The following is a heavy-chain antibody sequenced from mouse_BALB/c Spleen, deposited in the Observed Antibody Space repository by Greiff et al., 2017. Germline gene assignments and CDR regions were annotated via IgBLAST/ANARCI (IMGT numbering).Heavy chain of an antibody. CDR3: TRSGDGYYATWFAY. D-gene: IGHD2-3*01. CDR1: GYSFTDYN. V-gene: IGHV1S135*01. Sequence: VQLQQSGPELVKPGASVKVSCKASGYSFTDYNMYWVKQSHGKSLEWIGYIDPYNGGTSYNQKFKSKATLTVDKSSSTAYMQLSSLTSEDSAVYYCTRSGDGYYATWFAYWGQGTLVTVSA. CDR2: IDPYNGGT. J-gene: IGHJ3*01.